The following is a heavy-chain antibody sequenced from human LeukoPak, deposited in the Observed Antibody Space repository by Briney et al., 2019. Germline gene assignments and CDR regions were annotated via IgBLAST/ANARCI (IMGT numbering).Heavy chain of an antibody. CDR3: GCRAARLGY. D-gene: IGHD6-6*01. V-gene: IGHV4-34*01. CDR2: INHSGST. J-gene: IGHJ4*02. Sequence: SETLSLTCAVYGGSFSGYYWSWIRQPPGKGLEWIGEINHSGSTNYNPSLKSRVTISVDTSKNQFSLKLSSVTAADTAVYYCGCRAARLGYWGQGTLVTVSS. CDR1: GGSFSGYY.